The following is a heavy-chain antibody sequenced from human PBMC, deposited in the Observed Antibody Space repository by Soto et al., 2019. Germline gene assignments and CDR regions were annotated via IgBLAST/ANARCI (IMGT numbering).Heavy chain of an antibody. CDR2: ISYDGSNK. Sequence: QVQLVESGGGVVQPGRSLRLSCAASGFTFSNYAMHWVRQAPGKGLEWVAVISYDGSNKYYADSVKGRFTISRDNSKNXLYLQMNSLRAEDTAVYYCAREFDYYDSRAPSFDYWGQGTLVTVSS. CDR3: AREFDYYDSRAPSFDY. V-gene: IGHV3-30-3*01. D-gene: IGHD3-22*01. CDR1: GFTFSNYA. J-gene: IGHJ4*02.